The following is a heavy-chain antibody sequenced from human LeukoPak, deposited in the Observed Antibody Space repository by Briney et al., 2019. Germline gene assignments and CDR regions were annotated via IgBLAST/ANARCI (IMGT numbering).Heavy chain of an antibody. CDR1: GYTFPSYV. CDR3: ATSFPSNWFDP. V-gene: IGHV7-4-1*02. Sequence: ASVKVSCKASGYTFPSYVMNWVRQAPGQGLEWMGWTNTNTGNPTYVQGFTGRFVFSLDTSVSTAYLQISSLKAEDTAVYYCATSFPSNWFDPWGQGTLVTVSS. J-gene: IGHJ5*02. CDR2: TNTNTGNP.